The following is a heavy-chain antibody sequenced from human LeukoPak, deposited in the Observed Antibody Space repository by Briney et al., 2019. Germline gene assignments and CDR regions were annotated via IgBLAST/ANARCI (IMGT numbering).Heavy chain of an antibody. V-gene: IGHV3-33*08. D-gene: IGHD6-13*01. J-gene: IGHJ6*04. CDR1: GFTFSSYG. CDR2: ICYDGSNK. Sequence: GRSLRLSCAASGFTFSSYGMRWVRQAPGKGLEWVAVICYDGSNKYYADSVKGRFTISRDNSKNTLYLQMNSLRAEETTLYYCARDEGAAAGCSSLCYYYCMDVWGKGTTVTVSS. CDR3: ARDEGAAAGCSSLCYYYCMDV.